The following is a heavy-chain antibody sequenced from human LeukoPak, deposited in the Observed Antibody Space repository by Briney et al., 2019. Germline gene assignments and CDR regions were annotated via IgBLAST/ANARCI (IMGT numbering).Heavy chain of an antibody. J-gene: IGHJ4*02. CDR2: MNPNSGNT. Sequence: ASVKVSCKASGYTFTSYDINCVRQATGQGLEWMGWMNPNSGNTGYAQKFQGRVTMTRNTSISTAYMELSSLRSEDTAVYYCARAVCSSTSCPIGYWGQGTLVTVSS. D-gene: IGHD2-2*01. CDR3: ARAVCSSTSCPIGY. CDR1: GYTFTSYD. V-gene: IGHV1-8*01.